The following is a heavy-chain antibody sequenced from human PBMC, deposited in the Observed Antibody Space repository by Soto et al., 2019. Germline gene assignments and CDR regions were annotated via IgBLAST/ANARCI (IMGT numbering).Heavy chain of an antibody. CDR2: IGNAGDT. J-gene: IGHJ3*01. V-gene: IGHV3-13*01. Sequence: EVQLVESGGGLVQPGGSLRLSCAASGFSFGTSDMHWVRQTTGKGLQWVSNIGNAGDTHYPDSVKGRFTISRENARNSLYLQMNNLRAGDTAVYYCARTYCINGECYFGTFDLWGQGTMVTVSS. D-gene: IGHD2-8*01. CDR1: GFSFGTSD. CDR3: ARTYCINGECYFGTFDL.